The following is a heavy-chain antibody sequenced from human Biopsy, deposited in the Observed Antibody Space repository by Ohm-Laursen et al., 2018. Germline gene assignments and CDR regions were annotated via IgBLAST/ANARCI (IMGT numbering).Heavy chain of an antibody. Sequence: SLRLSCAASRFTFEDYAMHWVRLTPGKGLEWVSGIDWNRSSIAYGDSVKGRFTISRDNGKNFLYLQMRSLRVEDKALYFCAKDKGAHINYGDLYYFDSWGPGTMVTVSA. CDR1: RFTFEDYA. CDR2: IDWNRSSI. CDR3: AKDKGAHINYGDLYYFDS. D-gene: IGHD3-10*01. J-gene: IGHJ4*02. V-gene: IGHV3-9*01.